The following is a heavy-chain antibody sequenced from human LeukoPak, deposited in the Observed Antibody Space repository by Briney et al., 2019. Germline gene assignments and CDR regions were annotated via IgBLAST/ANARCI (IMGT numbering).Heavy chain of an antibody. CDR1: GGSCSGYY. CDR2: INHSGRT. J-gene: IGHJ5*02. CDR3: ARGGVVRRGWFDP. V-gene: IGHV4-34*01. D-gene: IGHD3-10*01. Sequence: SETLSLTCAVYGGSCSGYYWSWIRQPPGKGLEWIGEINHSGRTNYNPSLKSRVTISVDTSKNQSSLKLSSVTAADTAVYYCARGGVVRRGWFDPWGQGTLVTVSS.